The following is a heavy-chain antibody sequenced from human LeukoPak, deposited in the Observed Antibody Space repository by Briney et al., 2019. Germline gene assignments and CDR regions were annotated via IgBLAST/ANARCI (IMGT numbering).Heavy chain of an antibody. V-gene: IGHV4-59*08. CDR2: IYYSGST. CDR1: GVSISSYY. Sequence: SETLSLTCAVSGVSISSYYWSWIRQPPGKGLEWIGYIYYSGSTNYNPTLKSRVTIPVDTSKNQFSLKLSSVTAADTAVYYCARQGGGFWYFDLWVRGTLVTVSS. CDR3: ARQGGGFWYFDL. D-gene: IGHD6-25*01. J-gene: IGHJ2*01.